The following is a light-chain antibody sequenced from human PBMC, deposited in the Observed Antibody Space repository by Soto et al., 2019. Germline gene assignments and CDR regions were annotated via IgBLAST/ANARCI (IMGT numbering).Light chain of an antibody. CDR2: AAS. J-gene: IGKJ2*03. V-gene: IGKV1-39*01. CDR1: QSITNY. Sequence: DIQMTQSPSSLSASVGDRVSITCRPSQSITNYLSRYQQKPGRAPKLLIYAASRLQSGVPSRFSGSGSGTDFTLTISSLQPEDFATYYCQQSYSTPYSFGQGTKLDIK. CDR3: QQSYSTPYS.